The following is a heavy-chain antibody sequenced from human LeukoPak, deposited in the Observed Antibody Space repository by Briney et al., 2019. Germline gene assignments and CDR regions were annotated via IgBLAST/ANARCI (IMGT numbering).Heavy chain of an antibody. CDR2: ISWNSGSI. Sequence: SLKISCAASGFTFDDYAVHWVRQAPGKGLEWVSGISWNSGSIGYAESVRGRFTISRDNAGNSLYLQMNSLRPEDTALYYCAKALGSTVTTRTYFDYWGQGTLVTVSS. CDR3: AKALGSTVTTRTYFDY. J-gene: IGHJ4*02. CDR1: GFTFDDYA. D-gene: IGHD4-17*01. V-gene: IGHV3-9*01.